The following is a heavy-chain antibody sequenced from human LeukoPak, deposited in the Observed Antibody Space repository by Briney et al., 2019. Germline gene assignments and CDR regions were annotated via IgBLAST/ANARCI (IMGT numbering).Heavy chain of an antibody. CDR1: GGSISSSSYY. CDR3: ARRPGRDYYTSDYDY. Sequence: SETLSLTCTVSGGSISSSSYYWGWIRQPPGKGLEWIGSSFYSGRTYYNPALKRRVTISVDTSKHQFSLKLSSVTAADTAVYYCARRPGRDYYTSDYDYWGQGTLVTVSS. V-gene: IGHV4-39*01. D-gene: IGHD3-3*01. J-gene: IGHJ4*02. CDR2: SFYSGRT.